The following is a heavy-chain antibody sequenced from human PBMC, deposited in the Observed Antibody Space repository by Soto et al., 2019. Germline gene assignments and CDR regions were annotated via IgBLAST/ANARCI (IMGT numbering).Heavy chain of an antibody. D-gene: IGHD3-10*01. CDR2: ISAYNGNT. CDR1: GYAFTSYG. Sequence: ASVKVSCKASGYAFTSYGISWVRQAPGQGLEWMGWISAYNGNTNYAQKLQGRVTMTTDTSTSTAYMELRSLRSDDTAVYYCERDGDFVGGSGSLFDYWGQGTLVTVSS. V-gene: IGHV1-18*01. J-gene: IGHJ4*02. CDR3: ERDGDFVGGSGSLFDY.